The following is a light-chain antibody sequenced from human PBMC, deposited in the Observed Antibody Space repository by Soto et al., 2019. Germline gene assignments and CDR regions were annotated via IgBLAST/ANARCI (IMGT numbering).Light chain of an antibody. V-gene: IGKV3D-20*02. CDR2: GSS. CDR1: QTVTSTS. Sequence: EIVLTQSPGTLSLSPGERATLSCRASQTVTSTSIAWYQQKPGQAPRLLIYGSSSRATGIPDRFSGSGSGTDFTLTISSLEPEDFAVYYCQQRSNWPITFGQGTRLEIK. J-gene: IGKJ5*01. CDR3: QQRSNWPIT.